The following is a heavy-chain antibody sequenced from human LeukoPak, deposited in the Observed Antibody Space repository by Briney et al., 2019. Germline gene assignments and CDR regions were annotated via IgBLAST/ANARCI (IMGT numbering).Heavy chain of an antibody. D-gene: IGHD1-26*01. Sequence: PGGSLRLSCAASGFTFSSYAMSWVRQAPGKGLEWVSVISGSGTNTYYADSVKGRFIISRDNSKNTLYLQMNSLRAEDTAVYYCARYSGTFSNSYFDCWGQGTLVTVSS. CDR2: ISGSGTNT. V-gene: IGHV3-23*01. CDR3: ARYSGTFSNSYFDC. J-gene: IGHJ4*02. CDR1: GFTFSSYA.